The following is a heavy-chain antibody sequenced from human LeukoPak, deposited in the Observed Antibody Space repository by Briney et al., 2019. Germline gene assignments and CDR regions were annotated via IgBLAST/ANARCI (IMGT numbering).Heavy chain of an antibody. CDR3: ASVDGGDCFSCMDV. CDR1: GYTFTSYA. Sequence: ASVKVSCKASGYTFTSYAMHWVRQAPGQRLEWMGWINAGNGNTKCSQKFQGRVTITRDTSASTAYVELSSLRSEDTAVYYCASVDGGDCFSCMDVWGQGTTVTVSS. J-gene: IGHJ6*02. CDR2: INAGNGNT. D-gene: IGHD2-21*02. V-gene: IGHV1-3*01.